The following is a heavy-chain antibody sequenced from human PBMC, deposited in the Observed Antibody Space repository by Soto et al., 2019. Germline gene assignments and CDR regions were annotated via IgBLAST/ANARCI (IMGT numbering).Heavy chain of an antibody. Sequence: SGGPLRLSCSSSGLTLSSYGMNWVRQAPGKELEWVSYISSFSTIYYADSVKGRFTISRDTAKNSVHLQMHSLRDEDTATYYCARETDVTVSGMVMTKPFDYWGQGTTVTVST. CDR2: ISSFSTI. D-gene: IGHD3-3*01. J-gene: IGHJ4*02. V-gene: IGHV3-48*02. CDR3: ARETDVTVSGMVMTKPFDY. CDR1: GLTLSSYG.